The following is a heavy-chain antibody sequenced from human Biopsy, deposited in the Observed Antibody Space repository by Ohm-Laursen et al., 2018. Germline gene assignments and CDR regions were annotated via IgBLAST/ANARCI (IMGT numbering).Heavy chain of an antibody. CDR1: GVSISSYF. J-gene: IGHJ4*02. Sequence: TLSLTCAVSGVSISSYFWSWIRQPLGKGLEWIGYVSYSGNTKNNPSLKSRVIISANTSKNQFPLKLSSVTAADTAMYYCAAYYYDSSGYFYAFHYWGQGTLVTVSS. CDR2: VSYSGNT. V-gene: IGHV4-59*08. D-gene: IGHD3-22*01. CDR3: AAYYYDSSGYFYAFHY.